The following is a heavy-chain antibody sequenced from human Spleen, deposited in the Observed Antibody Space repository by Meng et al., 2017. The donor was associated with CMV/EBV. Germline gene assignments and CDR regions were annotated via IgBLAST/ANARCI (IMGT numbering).Heavy chain of an antibody. CDR1: GLSLSTGGVG. J-gene: IGHJ4*02. Sequence: QTSLEGSVPTYVKPTQTLTLTCTFYGLSLSTGGVGVGRIRQPQGKALDWLALIYWDDDKRYSPSLKSRLTITKDTSKSQVVLTMTNMDPVDTATYYCAHRRGYSYGYDYWGQGTLVTVSS. D-gene: IGHD5-18*01. CDR2: IYWDDDK. V-gene: IGHV2-5*02. CDR3: AHRRGYSYGYDY.